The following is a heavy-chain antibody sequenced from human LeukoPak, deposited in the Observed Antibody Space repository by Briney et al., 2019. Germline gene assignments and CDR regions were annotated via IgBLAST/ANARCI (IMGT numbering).Heavy chain of an antibody. V-gene: IGHV3-9*01. CDR1: GFTFDDYA. Sequence: GGSLRLSCVASGFTFDDYAMRWVRQAPGKGLEWVSGISWNSGTKGYADSVKGRFTISRDDAKNSLYLQMNSLRPEDTALYYCAKDLRNYYGSGSIVDYWGQGTLVTVSS. CDR2: ISWNSGTK. CDR3: AKDLRNYYGSGSIVDY. J-gene: IGHJ4*02. D-gene: IGHD3-10*01.